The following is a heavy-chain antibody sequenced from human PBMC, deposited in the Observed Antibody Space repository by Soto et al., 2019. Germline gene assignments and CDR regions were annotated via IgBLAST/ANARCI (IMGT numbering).Heavy chain of an antibody. D-gene: IGHD6-19*01. CDR1: GYTFTSYG. CDR2: ISAYNGNT. Sequence: ASVKVSCKASGYTFTSYGISWVRQAPGQGLEWMGWISAYNGNTNYTQKLQGRVTMTTDTSTSTAYMELRSLRSDDTAVYYCARDHGGSGWYFAFDIWGQGTMVTVSS. J-gene: IGHJ3*02. V-gene: IGHV1-18*01. CDR3: ARDHGGSGWYFAFDI.